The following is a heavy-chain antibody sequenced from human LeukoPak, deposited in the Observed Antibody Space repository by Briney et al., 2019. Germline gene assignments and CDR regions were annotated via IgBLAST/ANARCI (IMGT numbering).Heavy chain of an antibody. D-gene: IGHD6-13*01. J-gene: IGHJ5*02. CDR1: GFTFSSYS. CDR2: ISSSSSYI. V-gene: IGHV3-21*01. CDR3: ARDIAAAGSWFDP. Sequence: GRSLRLSCAASGFTFSSYSMNWVRQAPGKGLEWVSSISSSSSYIYYADSVKGRFTISRDNAKNSLYLQMNSLRAEDTAVYYCARDIAAAGSWFDPWGQGTLVTVSS.